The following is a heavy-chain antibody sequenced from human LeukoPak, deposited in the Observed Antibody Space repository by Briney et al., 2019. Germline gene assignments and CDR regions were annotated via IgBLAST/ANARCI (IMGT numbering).Heavy chain of an antibody. Sequence: SETLSLTCAVYGGSFSGYYWSWIRQPPGKGLEWIGEINHSGSTNYNPSLKSRVTISVDTSKNQFSLKLSSVTAADTAVYYCARGRYSSSWISFDIWGQGTMVTVSS. CDR2: INHSGST. J-gene: IGHJ3*02. D-gene: IGHD6-13*01. CDR3: ARGRYSSSWISFDI. CDR1: GGSFSGYY. V-gene: IGHV4-34*01.